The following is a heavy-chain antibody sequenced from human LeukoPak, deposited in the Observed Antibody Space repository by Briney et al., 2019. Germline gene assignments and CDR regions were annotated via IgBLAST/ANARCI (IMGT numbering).Heavy chain of an antibody. V-gene: IGHV1-2*02. CDR2: INPNGGGT. D-gene: IGHD6-19*01. J-gene: IGHJ4*02. Sequence: GTSVKVSCKASGYTFSGDYIHWVRQAPGQGLEWMGWINPNGGGTNYAHNFQGRVTMTRDTSISTAYMELSRLRSDDTAIYYCARENNSGWYRKAAFDYWGQGTLVTVTS. CDR3: ARENNSGWYRKAAFDY. CDR1: GYTFSGDY.